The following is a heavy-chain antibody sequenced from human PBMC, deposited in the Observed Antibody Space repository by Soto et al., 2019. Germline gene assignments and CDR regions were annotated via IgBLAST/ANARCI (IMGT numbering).Heavy chain of an antibody. Sequence: PGGSLRLSCSASGFTFSSHEMNWVRQAPGKGLEWVSYISSGASTIYYADSVEGRFTISRDNAKTSLYLQMNSLRAEDTAVYYCAKLNGGTYGLDYWGQGTLVTVSS. CDR3: AKLNGGTYGLDY. D-gene: IGHD1-26*01. CDR1: GFTFSSHE. CDR2: ISSGASTI. J-gene: IGHJ4*02. V-gene: IGHV3-48*03.